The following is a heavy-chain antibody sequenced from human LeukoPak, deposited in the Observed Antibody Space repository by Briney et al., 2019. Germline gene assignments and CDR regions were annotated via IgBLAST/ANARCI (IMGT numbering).Heavy chain of an antibody. Sequence: GGSLRLSCAASGFTVSSNYMSWVRQAPGKGLEWVAVISYDGSNKYYADSVKGRFTISRDNSKNTLYLQMNSLRAEDTAVYYCARDLSGNWNYGVDYWGQGTLVTVSS. V-gene: IGHV3-30*03. D-gene: IGHD1-7*01. CDR1: GFTVSSNY. CDR3: ARDLSGNWNYGVDY. CDR2: ISYDGSNK. J-gene: IGHJ4*02.